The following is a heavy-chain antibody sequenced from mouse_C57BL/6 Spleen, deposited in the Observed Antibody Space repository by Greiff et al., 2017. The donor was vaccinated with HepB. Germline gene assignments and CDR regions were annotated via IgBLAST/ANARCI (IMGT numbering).Heavy chain of an antibody. CDR3: ARHQIYYGVGYFDY. V-gene: IGHV5-6*01. Sequence: EVQRVESGGDLVKPGGSLKLSCAASGFTFSSYGMSWVRQTPDRRLEWVATISGGGSYTYYPDSVRGRFTISRDNAKNTLYLQMSSLKSEDTAMYYCARHQIYYGVGYFDYWGQGTPLTVSS. CDR2: ISGGGSYT. CDR1: GFTFSSYG. J-gene: IGHJ2*01. D-gene: IGHD1-1*01.